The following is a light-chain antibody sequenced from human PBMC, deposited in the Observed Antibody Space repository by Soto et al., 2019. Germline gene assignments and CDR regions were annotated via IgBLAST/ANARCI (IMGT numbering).Light chain of an antibody. CDR3: AAWDDSLSGAYV. V-gene: IGLV1-44*01. CDR2: GNN. Sequence: QSVLTQPPSASGTPGQSVTISCSGSSSNIGRNTVNWFQQFPGTAPTLLIYGNNQRPSGVPDRFSGSKSGTSASLAISGLQSADEADYYCAAWDDSLSGAYVFGTGKKVTV. J-gene: IGLJ1*01. CDR1: SSNIGRNT.